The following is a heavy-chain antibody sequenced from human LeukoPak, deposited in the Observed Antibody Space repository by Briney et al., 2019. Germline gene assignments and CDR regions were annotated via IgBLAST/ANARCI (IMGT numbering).Heavy chain of an antibody. CDR2: TYYRSKWYN. V-gene: IGHV6-1*01. CDR1: GDSVSSNSAA. J-gene: IGHJ6*02. D-gene: IGHD3-9*01. Sequence: SQTLSLTCAISGDSVSSNSAAWNWIRQSPSRGLEWLGRTYYRSKWYNDYAVSVKSRITINPDTSKNQFSLQLNSVTPEDTAVYYCARDITYYDILTGYLPIPHYYYGMDVWGQGTTVTVSS. CDR3: ARDITYYDILTGYLPIPHYYYGMDV.